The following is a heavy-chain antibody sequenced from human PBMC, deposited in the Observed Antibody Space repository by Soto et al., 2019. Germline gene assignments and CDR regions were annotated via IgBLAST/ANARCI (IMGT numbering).Heavy chain of an antibody. D-gene: IGHD3-10*01. CDR3: AKERGITMVRGVIITSAAGIYGMDV. V-gene: IGHV3-23*01. CDR1: GFTFSSYA. Sequence: GGSLRLSCAASGFTFSSYAMSWVRQAPGKGLEWVSAISGSGGSTYYADSVKGRFTISRDNSKNTLYLQMNSLRAEDTAVYYCAKERGITMVRGVIITSAAGIYGMDVWGQGTTVTVS. J-gene: IGHJ6*02. CDR2: ISGSGGST.